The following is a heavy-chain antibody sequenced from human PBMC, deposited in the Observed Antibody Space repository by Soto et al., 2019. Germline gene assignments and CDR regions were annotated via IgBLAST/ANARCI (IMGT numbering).Heavy chain of an antibody. V-gene: IGHV4-39*01. CDR1: GGSISSSTHD. Sequence: ETLSLTCPVSGGSISSSTHDWGWIRQPPGKGLEWIGTIYYSGSTYYNPSLKSRVTISVDTSKNQFSLKLSSVTAADTAVYYCARQIPGPYDYYGMDGWGQGTTVTVSS. CDR3: ARQIPGPYDYYGMDG. CDR2: IYYSGST. J-gene: IGHJ6*02.